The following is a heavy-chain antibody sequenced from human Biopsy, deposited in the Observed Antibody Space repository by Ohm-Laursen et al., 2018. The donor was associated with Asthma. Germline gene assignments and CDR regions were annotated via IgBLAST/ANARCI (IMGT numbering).Heavy chain of an antibody. CDR2: IYSGGTS. V-gene: IGHV3-53*01. CDR1: GFAVSSDY. CDR3: ARGDSSNWSHYYFDY. J-gene: IGHJ4*02. Sequence: LRLSCAASGFAVSSDYMFWVRQAPGKGLEWVSVIYSGGTSHTADSVRGRFTISRDYSKNTLYLQMHSLRAEDTAVYYCARGDSSNWSHYYFDYWGQGTLVTVSS. D-gene: IGHD3-22*01.